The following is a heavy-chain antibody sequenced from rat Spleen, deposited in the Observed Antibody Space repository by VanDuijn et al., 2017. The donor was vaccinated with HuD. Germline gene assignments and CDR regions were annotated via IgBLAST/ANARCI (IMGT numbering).Heavy chain of an antibody. D-gene: IGHD4-3*01. J-gene: IGHJ3*01. Sequence: EVQLVESGGGLVQPGRSLKLSCVASGFTFNNYWMTWIRQAPGKGLEWVATITNSGGTTYYPDSVKGRFTISRDNAKSTLYLQMDSLRSEDTATYYCARLGGLRNWFASWGQGTLVTVSS. V-gene: IGHV5-31*01. CDR3: ARLGGLRNWFAS. CDR2: ITNSGGTT. CDR1: GFTFNNYW.